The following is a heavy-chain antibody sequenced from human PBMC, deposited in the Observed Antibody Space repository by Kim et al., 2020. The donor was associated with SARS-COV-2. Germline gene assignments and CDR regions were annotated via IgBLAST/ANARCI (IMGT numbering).Heavy chain of an antibody. D-gene: IGHD3-3*01. CDR2: VYYSGST. Sequence: SETLSLTCTVSGGSISRYYLSWIRQSPGKGLEWIGYVYYSGSTNYNPSLKSRVTISVDTSKNQFSLNLSSVTAADTAVYFCARGRVFWSGATGWLVPWGQGALVILSS. V-gene: IGHV4-59*01. CDR3: ARGRVFWSGATGWLVP. CDR1: GGSISRYY. J-gene: IGHJ5*02.